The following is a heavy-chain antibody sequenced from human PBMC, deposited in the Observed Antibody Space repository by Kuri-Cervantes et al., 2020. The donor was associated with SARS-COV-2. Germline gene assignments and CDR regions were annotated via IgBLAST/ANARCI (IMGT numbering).Heavy chain of an antibody. J-gene: IGHJ4*02. D-gene: IGHD2-21*01. Sequence: GGSLRLSCATSGFTFNDYAMHWVRQTPGEGLEWVAITSLDGSNKYYAESVKGRFTISRDNSKNTLYLQMNNMRREDTAVYFCARGRVGVQDFWGQGTLVTVSS. CDR2: TSLDGSNK. CDR1: GFTFNDYA. CDR3: ARGRVGVQDF. V-gene: IGHV3-30*14.